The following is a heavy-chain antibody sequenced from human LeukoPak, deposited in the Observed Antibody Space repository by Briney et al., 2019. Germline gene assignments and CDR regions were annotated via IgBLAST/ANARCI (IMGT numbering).Heavy chain of an antibody. V-gene: IGHV3-64D*06. CDR3: VKDLGGWFSDY. Sequence: PGGSLRLSCSASGFTFSSYTMHWVRQAPGKGLEYVSAISSNGGSTYYADSVKGRFTISRDNSKNTLYLQTSSLRAEDTAVYYCVKDLGGWFSDYWGQGTLVTVSS. J-gene: IGHJ4*02. CDR2: ISSNGGST. CDR1: GFTFSSYT. D-gene: IGHD6-19*01.